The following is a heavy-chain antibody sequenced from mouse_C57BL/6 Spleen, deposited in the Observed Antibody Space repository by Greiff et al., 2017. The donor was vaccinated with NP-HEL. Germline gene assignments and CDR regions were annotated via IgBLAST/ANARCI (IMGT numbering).Heavy chain of an antibody. CDR1: GFTFSDYG. Sequence: EVQGVESGGGLVKPGGSLKLSCAASGFTFSDYGMHWVRQAPEKGLEWVAYISSGSSTIYYADTVKGRFTISRDNAKNTLFLQMTSLRSEDTAMYYCAKKTPYDWFAYWGKGTLVTVSA. CDR2: ISSGSSTI. V-gene: IGHV5-17*01. CDR3: AKKTPYDWFAY. J-gene: IGHJ3*01. D-gene: IGHD2-12*01.